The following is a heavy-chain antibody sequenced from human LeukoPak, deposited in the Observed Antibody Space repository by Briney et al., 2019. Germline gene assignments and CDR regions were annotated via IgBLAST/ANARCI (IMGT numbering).Heavy chain of an antibody. CDR3: AKDACSSTSCYFIYYYYLDD. V-gene: IGHV3-23*01. Sequence: GRSLRPSCAASGFTLTSIAMSWVRQAPGNGLEWVSAISGSGGSTYYADSMTGRFTSSRDNSKNTLCMQMNSLRAEDTAVYSCAKDACSSTSCYFIYYYYLDDWGKGTTVTVSS. J-gene: IGHJ6*03. CDR1: GFTLTSIA. D-gene: IGHD2-2*01. CDR2: ISGSGGST.